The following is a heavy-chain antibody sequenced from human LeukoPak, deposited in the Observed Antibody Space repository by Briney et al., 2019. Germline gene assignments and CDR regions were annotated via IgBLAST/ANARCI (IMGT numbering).Heavy chain of an antibody. Sequence: VASVKVSCKACGGTFSSYAISRVRQAPGPGLEWMGGIIPIFGTANYAQKFQGRVTITTVESTSTAYMELSSLRSEDTAVYYRASAIVVVTAIPGRFDPWGQGTPVTVSS. CDR1: GGTFSSYA. J-gene: IGHJ5*02. V-gene: IGHV1-69*05. CDR3: ASAIVVVTAIPGRFDP. D-gene: IGHD2-21*02. CDR2: IIPIFGTA.